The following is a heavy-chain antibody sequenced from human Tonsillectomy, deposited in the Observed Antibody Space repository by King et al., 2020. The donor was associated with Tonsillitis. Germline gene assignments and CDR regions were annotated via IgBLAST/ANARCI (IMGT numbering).Heavy chain of an antibody. CDR3: AKDLSSRYFDL. J-gene: IGHJ2*01. V-gene: IGHV3-33*06. Sequence: VQLVESGGGVVQPGRSLRLSCVASVFTFSIFGMHWVRQAPGKGLGVVASMWLEGTMKNYAYSVKGRCTVSGDNSQKTVYLQMNSLRAEDTAVYYCAKDLSSRYFDLWGRGTLVTVSS. CDR1: VFTFSIFG. D-gene: IGHD2-2*01. CDR2: MWLEGTMK.